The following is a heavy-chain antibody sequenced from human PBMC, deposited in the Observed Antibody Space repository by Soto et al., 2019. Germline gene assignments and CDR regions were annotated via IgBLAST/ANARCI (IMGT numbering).Heavy chain of an antibody. J-gene: IGHJ4*02. Sequence: ASAKVSCKASAYTFSTHEIKWARRAAGQGLEGMGRMNPDNGNTDYAQKFQDRVTMTRNTSISTAYMELSSLRSDDTAVYYCARGPWEPGELLLFDYWGQGALVTVSS. CDR1: AYTFSTHE. CDR3: ARGPWEPGELLLFDY. CDR2: MNPDNGNT. D-gene: IGHD3-3*01. V-gene: IGHV1-8*01.